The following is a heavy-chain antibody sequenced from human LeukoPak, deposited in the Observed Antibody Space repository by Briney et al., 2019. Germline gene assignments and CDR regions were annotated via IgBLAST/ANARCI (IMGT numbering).Heavy chain of an antibody. CDR2: INPNSGGT. CDR3: ARVASGWRGDAFDI. V-gene: IGHV1-2*02. J-gene: IGHJ3*02. Sequence: ASVKVSCKASGYTFTGYYMHWVRQAPGQGLEWMGWINPNSGGTNYAQKFQGRVTMTTDTSTSTAYMELRSLRSDDTAVYYCARVASGWRGDAFDIWGQGTMVTVSS. D-gene: IGHD6-19*01. CDR1: GYTFTGYY.